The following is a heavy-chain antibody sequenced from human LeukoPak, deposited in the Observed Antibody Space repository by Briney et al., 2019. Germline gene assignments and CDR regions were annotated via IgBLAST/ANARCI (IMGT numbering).Heavy chain of an antibody. Sequence: GGSLRLSCAASGFTVRSNYMNWVRQAPGKGLEWVSVVYGGDDTYYAASVKGRFTISRDNPRNTLYLQMNSPRAEDTAVYYCARDLHGGGDSWGQGTLVTVSS. CDR2: VYGGDDT. D-gene: IGHD4-23*01. CDR1: GFTVRSNY. J-gene: IGHJ4*02. V-gene: IGHV3-53*01. CDR3: ARDLHGGGDS.